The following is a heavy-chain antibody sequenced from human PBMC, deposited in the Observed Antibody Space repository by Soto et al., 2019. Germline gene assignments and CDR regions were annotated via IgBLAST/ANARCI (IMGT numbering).Heavy chain of an antibody. V-gene: IGHV2-5*02. CDR3: AHRSCTSADCYPNPYLDY. CDR1: GFSLSTSAEG. J-gene: IGHJ4*02. Sequence: QITLKESGPTLVKPTQTLTLTCTFSGFSLSTSAEGVGWIRQPPGKALEWLALIYWDGDERYSPSLKSRLTITKDTSKNQVVLTMTNMDPADTATYSCAHRSCTSADCYPNPYLDYWGQGILVTVSS. D-gene: IGHD2-2*01. CDR2: IYWDGDE.